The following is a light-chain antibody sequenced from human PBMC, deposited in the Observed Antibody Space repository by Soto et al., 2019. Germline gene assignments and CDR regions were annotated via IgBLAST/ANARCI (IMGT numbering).Light chain of an antibody. Sequence: QSVLTQPPSVSGAPGQRVTISCTGSSSNIGAGYDVHWYQQLPGTAPKLLIYGNSNRPSGVPDRFSGSKSGTSASLAITGLEDEDEADYDCQSYDSSLSGYYVFGTGTKLTVL. CDR1: SSNIGAGYD. CDR3: QSYDSSLSGYYV. J-gene: IGLJ1*01. V-gene: IGLV1-40*01. CDR2: GNS.